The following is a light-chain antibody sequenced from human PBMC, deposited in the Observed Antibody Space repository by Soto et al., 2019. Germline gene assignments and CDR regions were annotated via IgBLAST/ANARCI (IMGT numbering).Light chain of an antibody. CDR2: EVS. J-gene: IGLJ2*01. Sequence: QSALTQPPSASGSPGQSVTITCSGTSCDVGEENYVSWYQQHPGKVPKLILYEVSKRPSGVPDRFSGSRSGNTASLTVSGLQAEDEADYYCSSFAGSPVVFGGGIKVTVL. CDR1: SCDVGEENY. CDR3: SSFAGSPVV. V-gene: IGLV2-8*01.